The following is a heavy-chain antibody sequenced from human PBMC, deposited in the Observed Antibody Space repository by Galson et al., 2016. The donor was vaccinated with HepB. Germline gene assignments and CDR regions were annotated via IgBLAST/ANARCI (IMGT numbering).Heavy chain of an antibody. CDR3: ARGQARSGCLKPRHTYNWFDS. J-gene: IGHJ5*01. CDR1: GFTFINYS. V-gene: IGHV4-34*01. CDR2: INHRGVT. Sequence: LRLSCAASGFTFINYSMNWIRQSPGKGLEWIGEINHRGVTDYNPSLKSRVSISLDTSKSQFSLELTSVTAADTAVYYCARGQARSGCLKPRHTYNWFDSGGQGTLISVSS. D-gene: IGHD3-10*01.